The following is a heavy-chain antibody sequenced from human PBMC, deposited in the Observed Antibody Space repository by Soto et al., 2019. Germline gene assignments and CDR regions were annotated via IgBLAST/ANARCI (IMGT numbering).Heavy chain of an antibody. J-gene: IGHJ6*02. CDR3: ARAGQWLTYGMDV. CDR2: IWYDGSNK. CDR1: GFTFSSYG. Sequence: AGGSLRLSCAASGFTFSSYGMHWVHQAPGKGLEWVAVIWYDGSNKYYADSVKGRFTISRDNSKNTLYLQMNSLRAEDTAVYYCARAGQWLTYGMDVWGQGTTVTVSS. D-gene: IGHD6-19*01. V-gene: IGHV3-33*01.